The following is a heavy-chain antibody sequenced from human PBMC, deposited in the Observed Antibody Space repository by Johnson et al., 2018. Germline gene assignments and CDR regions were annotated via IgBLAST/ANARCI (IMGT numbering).Heavy chain of an antibody. V-gene: IGHV3-9*01. Sequence: VQLVESGGGLIQPGGSLRLSCEASGFTFDDYAMHWVRQAPGKGLEWVSGVTWNSDTKGYADSVEGRFTISRDNAKKSLYMQMNSLRPDDPALYYCAKEKNGDAYFDYWGQGTLVTVSS. CDR3: AKEKNGDAYFDY. CDR2: VTWNSDTK. J-gene: IGHJ4*02. D-gene: IGHD4-17*01. CDR1: GFTFDDYA.